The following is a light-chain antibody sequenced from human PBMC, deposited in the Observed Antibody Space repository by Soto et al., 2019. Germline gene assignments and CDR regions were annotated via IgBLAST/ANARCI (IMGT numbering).Light chain of an antibody. CDR1: QSVSSSH. CDR3: QQYGSSRT. V-gene: IGKV3-20*01. J-gene: IGKJ1*01. CDR2: GAS. Sequence: EIVLTQSPGTLSLSPGDRATLSCRASQSVSSSHLAWYQQKPGQAPRLLIYGASSRATGIPDRFSGSGSGTDFTLTISRLEPEDFAVYYCQQYGSSRTFGQGTKVVIK.